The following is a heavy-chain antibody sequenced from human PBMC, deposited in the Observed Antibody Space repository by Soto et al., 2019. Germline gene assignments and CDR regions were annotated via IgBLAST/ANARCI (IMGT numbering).Heavy chain of an antibody. Sequence: GXSVKGYCNASGYTLTSYGISWGRQAPGQGLEWMGWISAYNGNTNYAQKLQGRVTMTTDTSTSTAYMELRSLRSDDTAVYYCARVLYSYGIDYWGQGTLVTVSS. V-gene: IGHV1-18*01. J-gene: IGHJ4*02. CDR2: ISAYNGNT. D-gene: IGHD5-18*01. CDR3: ARVLYSYGIDY. CDR1: GYTLTSYG.